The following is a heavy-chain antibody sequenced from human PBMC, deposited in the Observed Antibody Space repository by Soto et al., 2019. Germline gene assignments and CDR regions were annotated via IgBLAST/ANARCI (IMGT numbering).Heavy chain of an antibody. J-gene: IGHJ3*01. D-gene: IGHD2-2*01. CDR1: GFTFSSSE. Sequence: EVQLVASGGGLVQPGGSLRLSCVASGFTFSSSEMYWVRQAPGKGLEWVSYIHPAGQPIFYADSVKGRFTISRDNAKKSLSLQLNSRSAEDTAGYSCTRRGSSWGRGTMVTVSS. CDR2: IHPAGQPI. CDR3: TRRGSS. V-gene: IGHV3-48*03.